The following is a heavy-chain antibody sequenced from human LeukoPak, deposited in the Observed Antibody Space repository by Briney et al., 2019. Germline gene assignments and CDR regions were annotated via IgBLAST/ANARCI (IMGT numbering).Heavy chain of an antibody. Sequence: GGSLRLSCAASGFTFSSYWMSWVRQAPGKGLEWVANINQDGSENYYVDSVKGRFTISRDNAKNSLYLQMNSLRADDTAVYYCARTGYYGSGQNWGQGTLVTVSS. J-gene: IGHJ4*02. CDR1: GFTFSSYW. V-gene: IGHV3-7*01. CDR2: INQDGSEN. D-gene: IGHD3-10*01. CDR3: ARTGYYGSGQN.